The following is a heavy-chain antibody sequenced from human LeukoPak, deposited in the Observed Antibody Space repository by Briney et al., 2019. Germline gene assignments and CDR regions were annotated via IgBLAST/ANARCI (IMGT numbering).Heavy chain of an antibody. D-gene: IGHD6-6*01. CDR2: ISSSGGTI. V-gene: IGHV3-48*03. Sequence: PGGSLRLSCAASGFIFSNYDMNWVRQTPGKGLEWLSYISSSGGTIYYADSVKGRFTISRDNAKSSLYLQMNGLRAEDTAVYYCAKAPAGSSGFDPWGQGTLVTVSS. CDR3: AKAPAGSSGFDP. J-gene: IGHJ5*02. CDR1: GFIFSNYD.